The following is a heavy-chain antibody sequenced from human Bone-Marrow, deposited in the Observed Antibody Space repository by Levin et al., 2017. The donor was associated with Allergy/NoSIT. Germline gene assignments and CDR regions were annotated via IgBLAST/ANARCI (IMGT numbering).Heavy chain of an antibody. CDR3: ARDIVGSSSWPRGAFDI. Sequence: PGGSLRLSCAASGFTVSSNYMSWVRQAPGKGLEWVSVIYSGGSTYYADSVKGRFTISRDNSKNTLYLQMNSLRAEDTAVYYCARDIVGSSSWPRGAFDIWGQGTMVTVSS. CDR1: GFTVSSNY. D-gene: IGHD6-13*01. V-gene: IGHV3-66*01. CDR2: IYSGGST. J-gene: IGHJ3*02.